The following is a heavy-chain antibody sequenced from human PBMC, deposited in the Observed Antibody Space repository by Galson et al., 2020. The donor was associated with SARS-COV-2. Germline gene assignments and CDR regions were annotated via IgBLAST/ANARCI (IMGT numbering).Heavy chain of an antibody. V-gene: IGHV3-23*01. CDR1: GFTFSSYD. Sequence: GGSLRLSCAASGFTFSSYDMSWVRQAPGKGLEWVSSVSGDGGYIYYADSVRGRFTVSRDNSKNTLHLQMNSLRVEDTAVYYCAKDAVASYSMDVWGQGTTVTVSS. CDR3: AKDAVASYSMDV. J-gene: IGHJ6*02. CDR2: VSGDGGYI. D-gene: IGHD2-15*01.